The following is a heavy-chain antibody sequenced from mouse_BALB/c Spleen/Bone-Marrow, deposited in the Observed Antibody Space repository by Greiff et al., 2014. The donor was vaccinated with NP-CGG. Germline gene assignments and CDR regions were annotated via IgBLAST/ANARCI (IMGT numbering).Heavy chain of an antibody. CDR2: ISSGGSYT. J-gene: IGHJ4*01. D-gene: IGHD1-2*01. V-gene: IGHV5-9-4*01. Sequence: EVQVVESGGGLVKPGGSLKLSCAASGFTFSSYAMSWVRQSPERRLEWVAEISSGGSYTYYQDTVTGRFTISRDNAKNTLYLEMSSLRSEDTAMYYCARDHYGYYTMDYWGQGTSVTVSS. CDR3: ARDHYGYYTMDY. CDR1: GFTFSSYA.